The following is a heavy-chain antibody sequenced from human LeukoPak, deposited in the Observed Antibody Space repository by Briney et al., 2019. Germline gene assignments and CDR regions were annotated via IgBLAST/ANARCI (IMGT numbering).Heavy chain of an antibody. J-gene: IGHJ4*02. Sequence: PGGSLRLPCAASGFTFSGYWMLWVRQAPGKGPVWVSRIDNDGSSTTYADSVKGRFTISRDNAKNTLYLQMSSLRGEDTAVYYCARAAYMSSPGYWGQGTLVTVSS. CDR2: IDNDGSST. D-gene: IGHD6-6*01. CDR3: ARAAYMSSPGY. V-gene: IGHV3-74*01. CDR1: GFTFSGYW.